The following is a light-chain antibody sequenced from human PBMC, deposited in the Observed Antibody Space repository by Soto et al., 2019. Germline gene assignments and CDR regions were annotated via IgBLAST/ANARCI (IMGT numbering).Light chain of an antibody. CDR3: QSYDSSLSGYV. CDR1: SSNIGAGYA. J-gene: IGLJ3*02. V-gene: IGLV1-40*01. Sequence: QSVLTQPPSVSGAPGQRVTISCTGSSSNIGAGYAVHWYQQLPGTAPKLLIYGNSDRPSGVPDRFSGSKSDTSASLAITRLQAEDEADYYCQSYDSSLSGYVFGGGTKVTVL. CDR2: GNS.